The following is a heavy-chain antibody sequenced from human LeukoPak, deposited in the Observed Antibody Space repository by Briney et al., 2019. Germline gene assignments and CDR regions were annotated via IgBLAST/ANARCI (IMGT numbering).Heavy chain of an antibody. CDR3: ARYGDDGSGSPNFDY. CDR2: ISSSSSTI. J-gene: IGHJ4*02. Sequence: GGSLRLSCAASGFTFSGYSMNWVRQAPGKGLEWVSYISSSSSTIYYADSVKGRFTISRDNAKNSLYLQMNSLRDEDTAVYYCARYGDDGSGSPNFDYWGQGTLVTVSS. CDR1: GFTFSGYS. D-gene: IGHD3-10*01. V-gene: IGHV3-48*02.